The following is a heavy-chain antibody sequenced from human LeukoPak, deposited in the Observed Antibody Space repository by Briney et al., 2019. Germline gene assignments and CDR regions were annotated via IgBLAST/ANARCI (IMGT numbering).Heavy chain of an antibody. V-gene: IGHV1-2*02. D-gene: IGHD6-19*01. J-gene: IGHJ4*02. CDR3: ARELGSSGWYLDY. Sequence: ASVKVSCKASGYTFTGYYMHWVRQAPGQGLEWMGWINPNSGGTNYAQKLQGRVTMTTDTSTSTAYMELRSLRSDDTAVYYCARELGSSGWYLDYWGQGTLVTVSS. CDR1: GYTFTGYY. CDR2: INPNSGGT.